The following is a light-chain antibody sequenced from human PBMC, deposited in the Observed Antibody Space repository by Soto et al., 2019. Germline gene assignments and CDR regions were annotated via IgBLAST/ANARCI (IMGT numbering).Light chain of an antibody. CDR3: QQYNSWTAIS. CDR1: QSINTR. J-gene: IGKJ5*01. CDR2: GAS. V-gene: IGKV3-15*01. Sequence: EIVLTQSPATLSVSPGERATLSCRASQSINTRLGWYQQRPGQAPRLLIYGASTRATGIPARFSGSGSGTEFTLTLTCFQSEDFAVYYCQQYNSWTAISFGQVTRLEIK.